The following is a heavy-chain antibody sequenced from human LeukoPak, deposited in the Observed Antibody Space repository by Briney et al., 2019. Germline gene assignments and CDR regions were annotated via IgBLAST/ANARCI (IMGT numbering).Heavy chain of an antibody. CDR1: GFTFSSYW. D-gene: IGHD6-19*01. CDR3: ARVLAVAGSSILRS. J-gene: IGHJ5*02. CDR2: ISSDGSST. V-gene: IGHV3-74*01. Sequence: PGGSLRLSCAASGFTFSSYWMHWVRQVPGKGLVWLSRISSDGSSTDYADSVKGRFTISRDNTKNTLYLQMNSLRVEDTAVYCCARVLAVAGSSILRSWGQGTPVTVSS.